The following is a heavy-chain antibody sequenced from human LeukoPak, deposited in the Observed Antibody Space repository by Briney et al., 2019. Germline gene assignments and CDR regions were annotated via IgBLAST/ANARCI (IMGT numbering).Heavy chain of an antibody. CDR3: ARGKSDAFDI. CDR1: GGSISSSSYY. Sequence: SETLSLTCTVSGGSISSSSYYWGWIRQPPGKGLEWIGSIYYSGSTYYNPSLKSRVTISVNTSKNQFSLKLSSVTAADTAVYYCARGKSDAFDIWGQGTMVTVSS. J-gene: IGHJ3*02. CDR2: IYYSGST. V-gene: IGHV4-39*07.